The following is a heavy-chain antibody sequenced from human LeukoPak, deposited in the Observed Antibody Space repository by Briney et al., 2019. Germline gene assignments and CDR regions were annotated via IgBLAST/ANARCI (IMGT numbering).Heavy chain of an antibody. D-gene: IGHD3-3*01. CDR1: GFTFSTYG. Sequence: GGSLRLSCAASGFTFSTYGMSWVRQAPGKGLEWVAVIWYDGSNKYYADSVKGRFTISRDNSKNTLYLQMNSLRAEDTAVYYCAKGPILRFLEWFLDYWGQGTLVTVSS. CDR2: IWYDGSNK. CDR3: AKGPILRFLEWFLDY. V-gene: IGHV3-33*06. J-gene: IGHJ4*02.